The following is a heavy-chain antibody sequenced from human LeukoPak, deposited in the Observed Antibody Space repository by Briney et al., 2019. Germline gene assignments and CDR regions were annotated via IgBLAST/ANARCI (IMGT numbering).Heavy chain of an antibody. V-gene: IGHV3-11*05. D-gene: IGHD3-16*01. CDR2: ISTTSGFT. CDR1: GFTFSDYY. CDR3: AKGSPPGD. Sequence: GGSLRLSCAASGFTFSDYYMTWIRRAPGKGLEWVSYISTTSGFTNYADSVRGRFTISRDNAKNSLYLQMNTLRTEDTAVYYCAKGSPPGDWGQGTLVTVSS. J-gene: IGHJ4*02.